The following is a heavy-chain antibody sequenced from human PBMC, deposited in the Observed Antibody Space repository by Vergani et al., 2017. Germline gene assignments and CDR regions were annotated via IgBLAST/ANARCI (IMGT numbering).Heavy chain of an antibody. Sequence: QVQLVQSGAELKKPGASVRVSCKASGYIFTDHYIHWVRQAPGQGLEWIGWINPNGDATHYAQNFRGRVTLTRDTSSTTAYMDLASLTSDDTAIYYCARDHQGPTTLDYWGQGSLVTVSS. J-gene: IGHJ4*02. V-gene: IGHV1-2*02. CDR3: ARDHQGPTTLDY. D-gene: IGHD1-26*01. CDR2: INPNGDAT. CDR1: GYIFTDHY.